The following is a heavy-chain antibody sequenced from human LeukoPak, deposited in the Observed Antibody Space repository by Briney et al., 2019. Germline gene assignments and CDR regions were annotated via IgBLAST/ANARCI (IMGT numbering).Heavy chain of an antibody. CDR1: RFTFSRYW. CDR3: ARADYGDYGAY. CDR2: IKQDGSEK. V-gene: IGHV3-7*05. D-gene: IGHD4-17*01. J-gene: IGHJ4*02. Sequence: GGPLRLSCAASRFTFSRYWMSWVRQAPGKGLEWVANIKQDGSEKYYVDSMKGRFTISRDNAKNSLYLQMNSLRAEDTAVYYCARADYGDYGAYWGQGTLVTVSS.